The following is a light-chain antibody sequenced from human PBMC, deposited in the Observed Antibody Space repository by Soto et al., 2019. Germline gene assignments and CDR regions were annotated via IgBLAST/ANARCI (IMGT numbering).Light chain of an antibody. CDR2: DAS. CDR1: QNINNY. CDR3: QQSHYSPRT. Sequence: DIQMTQSPSSLSASVGDRVTITCQASQNINNYLNWYQQKPGRAPKLLIYDASNLEAGVPSRFSGGGSGTTLSLTINSVQPEDFGIYYCQQSHYSPRTFCQGTKVDIK. J-gene: IGKJ1*01. V-gene: IGKV1-33*01.